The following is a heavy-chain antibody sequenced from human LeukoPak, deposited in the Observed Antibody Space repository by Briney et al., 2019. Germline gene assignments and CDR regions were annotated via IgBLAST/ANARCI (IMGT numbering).Heavy chain of an antibody. D-gene: IGHD5-24*01. V-gene: IGHV3-7*01. CDR3: ARVDRMATMYYFDY. CDR1: GFTFSSYW. CDR2: IKQDGSEK. Sequence: PGGSLRLSCAASGFTFSSYWMNWVRQAPGKGLEWVANIKQDGSEKYYVDSVKGRFTISRDNAKNSLYLQMSSLRAEDTAVYYCARVDRMATMYYFDYWGQGTLVTVSS. J-gene: IGHJ4*02.